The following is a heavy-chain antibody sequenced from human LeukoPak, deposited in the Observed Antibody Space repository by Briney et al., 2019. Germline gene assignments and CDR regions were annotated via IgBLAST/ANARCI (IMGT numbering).Heavy chain of an antibody. V-gene: IGHV3-7*03. CDR2: IKEDGSEK. J-gene: IGHJ4*02. CDR3: ARDRGVVGEFDS. D-gene: IGHD2-15*01. CDR1: GFTLSSYW. Sequence: GGSLRLSCAASGFTLSSYWMSWVRQAPGKGLEWVANIKEDGSEKYYVDSVKGRFTISRDNAKNSLYLQMNSLRAEDTAVYYCARDRGVVGEFDSWGQGTLVTVSS.